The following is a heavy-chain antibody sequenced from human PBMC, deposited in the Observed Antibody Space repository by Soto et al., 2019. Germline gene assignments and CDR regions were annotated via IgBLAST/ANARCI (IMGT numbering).Heavy chain of an antibody. CDR1: GFTFRSYG. CDR3: AKDEGIVLMVYGPIYGMDV. Sequence: GGSLRLSCAASGFTFRSYGMHWVRQAPGKGLEWVAAISYDGSSKYYADSVKGRFTISRDNSTLYLQMNSLRAEDTAVYYCAKDEGIVLMVYGPIYGMDVWGQGTTVTVSS. J-gene: IGHJ6*02. D-gene: IGHD2-8*01. CDR2: ISYDGSSK. V-gene: IGHV3-30*18.